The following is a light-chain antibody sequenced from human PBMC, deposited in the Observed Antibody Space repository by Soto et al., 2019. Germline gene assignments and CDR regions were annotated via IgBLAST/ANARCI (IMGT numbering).Light chain of an antibody. Sequence: QSVLTQPPSASETPGQRVTISCSGSSSNIGTNTVNWYQQLPGTAPKLLIYRDNQRASGVPDRFSGSKSGTSTSLAISGLQSEDEADYYCAGWDDSLNGVVFGGGTQLTVL. J-gene: IGLJ2*01. CDR3: AGWDDSLNGVV. V-gene: IGLV1-44*01. CDR1: SSNIGTNT. CDR2: RDN.